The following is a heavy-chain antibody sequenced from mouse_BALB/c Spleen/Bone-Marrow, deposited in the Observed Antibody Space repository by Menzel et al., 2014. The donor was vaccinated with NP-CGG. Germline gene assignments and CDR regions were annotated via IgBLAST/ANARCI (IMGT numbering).Heavy chain of an antibody. V-gene: IGHV1-69*02. J-gene: IGHJ4*01. CDR1: GYTFTNYW. D-gene: IGHD2-14*01. CDR2: IYPSDSYS. CDR3: TRRDRYDYYGVDY. Sequence: QVQLQQSGAESVRPGASVKVSCKASGYTFTNYWINWVRQRPGQGLEWIGNIYPSDSYSNYNQKFKDKATLTVDKSSSTAYMQLSSPTSEDSAVYYCTRRDRYDYYGVDYWGQGTSVTVSS.